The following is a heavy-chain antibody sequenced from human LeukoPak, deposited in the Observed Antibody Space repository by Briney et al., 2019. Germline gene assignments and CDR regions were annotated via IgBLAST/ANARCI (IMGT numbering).Heavy chain of an antibody. CDR2: IYYSGST. D-gene: IGHD5-24*01. V-gene: IGHV4-59*01. Sequence: SETLSLTCTVSGGSISSYYWSWIRQSSGKGLEYIGFIYYSGSTNYNPPLKSRATISLDTSKNQLSLRLNSVTAADTAVYYCAARRDGYNNWYFDLWGRGTLVTVSS. CDR1: GGSISSYY. CDR3: AARRDGYNNWYFDL. J-gene: IGHJ2*01.